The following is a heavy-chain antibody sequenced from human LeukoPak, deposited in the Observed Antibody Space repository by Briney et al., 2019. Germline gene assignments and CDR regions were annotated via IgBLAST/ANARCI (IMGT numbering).Heavy chain of an antibody. CDR3: ARVLELGMADYFDY. Sequence: GGSLRLSCAASGFTFSSYAMHWVRQAPGKGLEWVAVIPYDGSNKYYADSVKGRFTISRDNSKNTLYLQMNSLRAEDTAVYYCARVLELGMADYFDYWGQGTLVTVSS. CDR2: IPYDGSNK. CDR1: GFTFSSYA. J-gene: IGHJ4*02. V-gene: IGHV3-30-3*01. D-gene: IGHD3-10*01.